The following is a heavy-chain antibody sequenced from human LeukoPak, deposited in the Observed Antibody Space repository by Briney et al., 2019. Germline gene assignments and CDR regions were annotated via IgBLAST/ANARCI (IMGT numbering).Heavy chain of an antibody. Sequence: GASVKVSCKASGYTFTGYYMHWVRQAPGQGLEWMGIINPSGGSTSYAQKFQGRVTMTRDTSTSTVYMELSSLRSEDTAVYYCARGTYSSSSGLDTHFDYWGQGTLVTVSS. CDR3: ARGTYSSSSGLDTHFDY. J-gene: IGHJ4*02. D-gene: IGHD6-6*01. V-gene: IGHV1-46*01. CDR2: INPSGGST. CDR1: GYTFTGYY.